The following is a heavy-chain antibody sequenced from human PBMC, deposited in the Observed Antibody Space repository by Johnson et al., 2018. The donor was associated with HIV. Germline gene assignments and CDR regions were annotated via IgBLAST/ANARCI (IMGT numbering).Heavy chain of an antibody. Sequence: QVQLVESGGGVVQPGRSLSLSCAASGFTFSSYAMYWVRQAPGKGLEWVAFISYDGSNKYYADSVKGRFTISRDNSKNTLYLQMNSLRAEDTAVYYCARTTYSSPGAFDIWGQGTMVTVSS. J-gene: IGHJ3*02. V-gene: IGHV3-30-3*01. D-gene: IGHD6-19*01. CDR1: GFTFSSYA. CDR2: ISYDGSNK. CDR3: ARTTYSSPGAFDI.